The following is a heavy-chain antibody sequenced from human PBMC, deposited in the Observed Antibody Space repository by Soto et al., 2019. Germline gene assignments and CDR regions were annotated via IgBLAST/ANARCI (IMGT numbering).Heavy chain of an antibody. V-gene: IGHV4-31*03. CDR3: ARDESATDAFDI. CDR2: IYYSGTT. D-gene: IGHD5-12*01. Sequence: QVQLQESGPGLVKPSQTLSLTCTVSGGSISSGGCYWSWLRQNPGKGLEWIGYIYYSGTTNYNPSLKSRLTISVDTSKNQFSLKLNSMTAADTAVYYCARDESATDAFDIWGQGTMVTVSS. CDR1: GGSISSGGCY. J-gene: IGHJ3*02.